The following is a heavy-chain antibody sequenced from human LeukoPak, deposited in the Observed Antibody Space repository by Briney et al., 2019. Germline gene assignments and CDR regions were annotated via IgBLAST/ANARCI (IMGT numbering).Heavy chain of an antibody. J-gene: IGHJ6*03. CDR2: IKQDGSEK. D-gene: IGHD6-19*01. V-gene: IGHV3-7*01. Sequence: TGGSLRLSCAASGFTFSSYWMSWVRQAPGKGLEWVANIKQDGSEKYYVDSVKGRFTISRDNAKNSLYLQMNSLRAEDTAVYYCARDHHSSGWYLYYYYYMDVWGKGTTVTVSS. CDR3: ARDHHSSGWYLYYYYYMDV. CDR1: GFTFSSYW.